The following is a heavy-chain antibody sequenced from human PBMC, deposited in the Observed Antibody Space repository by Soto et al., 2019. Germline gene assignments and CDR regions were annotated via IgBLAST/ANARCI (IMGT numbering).Heavy chain of an antibody. D-gene: IGHD2-21*02. V-gene: IGHV3-30*18. CDR3: AKGLAVTENYYYYMDV. Sequence: GGSLRLSCAASGFTFSSYGMHWVRQAPGKGLEWVAVISYDGSNKYYADSVKGRFTISRDNSKNTLYLQMNSLRAEDTAVYYCAKGLAVTENYYYYMDVWGKGTTVTVSS. CDR1: GFTFSSYG. J-gene: IGHJ6*03. CDR2: ISYDGSNK.